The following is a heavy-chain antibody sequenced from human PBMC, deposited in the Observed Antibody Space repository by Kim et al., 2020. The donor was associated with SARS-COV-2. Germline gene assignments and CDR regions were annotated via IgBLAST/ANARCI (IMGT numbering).Heavy chain of an antibody. Sequence: GGSLRLSCAASGFTFSSYGMHWVRQAPGKGLEWVAVISYDGSNKYYADSVKGRFTISRDNSKNTLYLQMNSLRAEDTAVYYCAKVPYSYGPFDYWGQGTLVTVSS. V-gene: IGHV3-30*18. D-gene: IGHD5-18*01. CDR2: ISYDGSNK. J-gene: IGHJ4*02. CDR3: AKVPYSYGPFDY. CDR1: GFTFSSYG.